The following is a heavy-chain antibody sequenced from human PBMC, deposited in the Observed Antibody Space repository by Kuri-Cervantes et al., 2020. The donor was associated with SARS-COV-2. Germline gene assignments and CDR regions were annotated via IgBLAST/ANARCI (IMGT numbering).Heavy chain of an antibody. Sequence: GGSLRLSCAASGFTFSNYAVSWVRQAPGKGLEWVSLISGSGGSTYYADSVKGRFTISRDNSKNTLYLQMNSLRAEDTAVYYCAKDLGHYGSGSDAFGCWGQGTLVTVSS. CDR3: AKDLGHYGSGSDAFGC. D-gene: IGHD3-10*01. CDR1: GFTFSNYA. V-gene: IGHV3-23*01. J-gene: IGHJ4*02. CDR2: ISGSGGST.